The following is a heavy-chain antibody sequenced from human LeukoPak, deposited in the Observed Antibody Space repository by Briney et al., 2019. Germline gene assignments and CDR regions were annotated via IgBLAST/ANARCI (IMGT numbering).Heavy chain of an antibody. V-gene: IGHV4-4*07. CDR1: GGSISSYY. CDR3: ARSRYNWNDDDYYYFMDV. Sequence: ETLSLTCTVSGGSISSYYWSWIRQPAGKGLEWIGRIYTSGSTNYNPSLKSRVTMSVDTSKNQFSLKLSSVTAADTAVYYCARSRYNWNDDDYYYFMDVWGKGTTVTVSS. D-gene: IGHD1-20*01. J-gene: IGHJ6*03. CDR2: IYTSGST.